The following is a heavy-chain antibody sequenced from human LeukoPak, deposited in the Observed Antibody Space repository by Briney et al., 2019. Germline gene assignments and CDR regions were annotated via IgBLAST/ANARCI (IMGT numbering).Heavy chain of an antibody. CDR2: IVVGSGNT. V-gene: IGHV1-58*01. D-gene: IGHD3-22*01. CDR1: GFTFTSSA. CDR3: AAEHDSSGYYYFDY. Sequence: SVTVSCKASGFTFTSSAVQWVRQARGQRLEWIGWIVVGSGNTNYAQKFQERVTITRDMSTSTAYMELSSLRSEDTAVYYCAAEHDSSGYYYFDYWGQGTLVTVSS. J-gene: IGHJ4*02.